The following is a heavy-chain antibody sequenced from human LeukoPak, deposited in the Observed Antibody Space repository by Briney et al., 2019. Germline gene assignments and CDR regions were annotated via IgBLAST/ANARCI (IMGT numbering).Heavy chain of an antibody. Sequence: GGSLRLSCAASGFTFTNFGMSWLRQAPGKGLEWVSLITWDGGSTYYADSVKGRFTISRDNSKNSLYLQMNSLRTEDTALYYCAKVYGSGSYYSLDYWGQGTLVTVSS. CDR2: ITWDGGST. CDR1: GFTFTNFG. D-gene: IGHD3-10*01. CDR3: AKVYGSGSYYSLDY. V-gene: IGHV3-43*01. J-gene: IGHJ4*02.